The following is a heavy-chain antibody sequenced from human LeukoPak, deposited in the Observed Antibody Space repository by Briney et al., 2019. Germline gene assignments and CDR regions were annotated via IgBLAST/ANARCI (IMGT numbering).Heavy chain of an antibody. J-gene: IGHJ5*02. D-gene: IGHD5-18*01. V-gene: IGHV4-59*12. Sequence: SETLSLTCTVSGGSISSYYWSWIRQPPGKGLEWSGYIYYSGSTNYNPSLKSRVTISVDTSKNQFSLKLSSVTAADTAVYYCASYRTAMVNSGWFDPWGQGTLVTVSS. CDR1: GGSISSYY. CDR2: IYYSGST. CDR3: ASYRTAMVNSGWFDP.